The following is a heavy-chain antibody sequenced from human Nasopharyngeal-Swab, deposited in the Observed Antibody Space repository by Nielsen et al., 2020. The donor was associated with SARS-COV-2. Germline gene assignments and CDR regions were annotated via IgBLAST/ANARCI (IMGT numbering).Heavy chain of an antibody. D-gene: IGHD5-18*01. V-gene: IGHV3-30-3*01. CDR3: ARAEGYSYGPLIYYYYMDV. J-gene: IGHJ6*03. Sequence: VRQAQGKGLEWVAVISYDGSNKYYADSVKGRFTISRDNSKNTLYLQMNSLRAEDTAVYYCARAEGYSYGPLIYYYYMDVWGKGTTVTVSS. CDR2: ISYDGSNK.